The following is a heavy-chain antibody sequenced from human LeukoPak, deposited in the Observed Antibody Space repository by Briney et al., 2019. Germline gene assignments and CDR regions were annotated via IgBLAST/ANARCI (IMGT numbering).Heavy chain of an antibody. CDR2: IYYSGST. J-gene: IGHJ4*02. D-gene: IGHD1-26*01. CDR1: GGSISSYY. Sequence: SETLSLTCTVSGGSISSYYWSWFRQPPGKGLEWIGYIYYSGSTNYNPSLKSRVTISVDTSKNQFSLKLSSVTAADTAVYYCARHAGSSLLPFDYWGQGTLVTVSS. CDR3: ARHAGSSLLPFDY. V-gene: IGHV4-59*08.